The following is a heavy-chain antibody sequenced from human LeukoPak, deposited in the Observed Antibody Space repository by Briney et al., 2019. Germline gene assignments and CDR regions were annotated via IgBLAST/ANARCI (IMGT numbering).Heavy chain of an antibody. D-gene: IGHD3-10*01. J-gene: IGHJ4*02. V-gene: IGHV3-7*04. Sequence: GGPLTLPCAASGFTFSIYWMSWVRQAPGKGLEGVANIKQDGSEKYYVDSVKGRFTISRDNAKNSLYLQMNSLRAEDTAVYYCARENYYGSGSYSWYYFDYWGQGTLVTVSS. CDR3: ARENYYGSGSYSWYYFDY. CDR1: GFTFSIYW. CDR2: IKQDGSEK.